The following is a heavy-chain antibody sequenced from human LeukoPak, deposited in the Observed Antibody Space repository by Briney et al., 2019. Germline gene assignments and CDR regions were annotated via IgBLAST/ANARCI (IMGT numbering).Heavy chain of an antibody. CDR2: ISWNSGSI. J-gene: IGHJ3*02. CDR3: AVLDAFDI. Sequence: GGSLRLSCAASGFTFDDYAMHWVRQAPGKGLEWVSGISWNSGSIGYADSVKGRFTISRDNAKNSLYLQMNSLRAEDMALYYCAVLDAFDIWGQGTMVTVSS. V-gene: IGHV3-9*03. CDR1: GFTFDDYA.